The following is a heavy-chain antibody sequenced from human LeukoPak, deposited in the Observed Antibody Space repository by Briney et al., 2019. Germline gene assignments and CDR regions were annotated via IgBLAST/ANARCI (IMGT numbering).Heavy chain of an antibody. CDR1: GFTFSSCS. D-gene: IGHD3-22*01. V-gene: IGHV3-23*01. Sequence: GGSLRLSCAASGFTFSSCSMNWVRQAPGRGLHWVSAISGSGGTTYYADSVKGRFNISRDNSKSTLYLEMNSLRAEDTAVYYCARAAGGSSYDRMDVWGQGTTVTVSS. CDR3: ARAAGGSSYDRMDV. CDR2: ISGSGGTT. J-gene: IGHJ6*02.